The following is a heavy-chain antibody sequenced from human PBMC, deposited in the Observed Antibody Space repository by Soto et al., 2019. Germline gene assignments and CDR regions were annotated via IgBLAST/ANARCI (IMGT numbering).Heavy chain of an antibody. D-gene: IGHD3-10*01. J-gene: IGHJ5*02. V-gene: IGHV2-5*02. CDR3: AHRSAPVRGESLFDP. CDR1: GFSLSTSGVG. CDR2: IYWDDDK. Sequence: QITLKEYGPTLVKPTQTLTLTCTFSGFSLSTSGVGVGWIRQPPGKALEWLALIYWDDDKRYSPSLKSRLTITKDTSKNQVVLTMTNMDPVDTATYYCAHRSAPVRGESLFDPWGQGTLVTVSS.